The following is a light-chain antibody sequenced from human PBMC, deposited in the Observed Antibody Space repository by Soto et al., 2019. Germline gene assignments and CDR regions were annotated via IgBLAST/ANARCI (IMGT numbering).Light chain of an antibody. Sequence: DIVMTQSPLSLPVTPGEPASISCRSSQSLLHSNGYNYLDWYLQKPGQSPQLLIYLGSNRASGVPDSVSGSGSGTDFTLKISRVDAEDVGVYYCMQALQTPTFGGGTKVEIK. CDR2: LGS. CDR3: MQALQTPT. CDR1: QSLLHSNGYNY. J-gene: IGKJ4*01. V-gene: IGKV2-28*01.